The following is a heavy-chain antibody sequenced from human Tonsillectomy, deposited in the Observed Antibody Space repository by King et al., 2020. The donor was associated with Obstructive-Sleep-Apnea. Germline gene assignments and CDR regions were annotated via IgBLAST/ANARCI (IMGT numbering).Heavy chain of an antibody. Sequence: VQLVESGGGVVQPGTSLRLSCAASGFSFSTRDIHWVRQAPGKGLEWVALISWNERDKYYADSLKGRFTISRDNSKNTLYLEMNGLRAEDTAAYYCAKGEWSSRSIDYWGQGTLVTVSS. D-gene: IGHD6-13*01. V-gene: IGHV3-30*18. J-gene: IGHJ4*02. CDR1: GFSFSTRD. CDR2: ISWNERDK. CDR3: AKGEWSSRSIDY.